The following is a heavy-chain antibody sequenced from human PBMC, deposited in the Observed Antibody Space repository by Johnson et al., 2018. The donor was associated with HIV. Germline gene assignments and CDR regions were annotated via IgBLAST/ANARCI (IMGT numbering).Heavy chain of an antibody. Sequence: QVQLVESGGGVVQPGRSLRLSCAASGFTFSYYSMHWVRQAPGKGLEWVAVISHDGSNKYYADSVRGRFTISRDKSRNTLYLQMNSLTADDTAIYYCARDATPWGGDYVGYAFDLWGQGTNVIVSS. D-gene: IGHD4-17*01. CDR3: ARDATPWGGDYVGYAFDL. J-gene: IGHJ3*01. CDR2: ISHDGSNK. CDR1: GFTFSYYS. V-gene: IGHV3-30-3*01.